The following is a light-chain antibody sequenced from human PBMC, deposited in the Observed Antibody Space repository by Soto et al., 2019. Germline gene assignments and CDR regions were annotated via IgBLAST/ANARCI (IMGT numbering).Light chain of an antibody. CDR3: PQYGSSPWT. CDR1: QSVSSSY. Sequence: ESGLTQSKGTLSLSTGERATLSCRASQSVSSSYLAWYQQKPGQAPRLLIYGASSRATGIPDRFSGSGSGTDFTLTISRLEPEDFAVYYCPQYGSSPWTFCHGTKADIK. V-gene: IGKV3-20*01. J-gene: IGKJ1*01. CDR2: GAS.